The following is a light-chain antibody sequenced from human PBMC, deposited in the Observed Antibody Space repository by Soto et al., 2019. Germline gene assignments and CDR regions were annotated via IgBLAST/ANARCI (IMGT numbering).Light chain of an antibody. J-gene: IGKJ1*01. CDR3: QQRSNWPGT. Sequence: EIVLTQSPATLSLSPGERATLSCRASQSVSSYLAWYQQKPGQAPRLLIYDASNRATGIPARFSGSGSGTDFTITISSLEPEVFAVYYCQQRSNWPGTFGQGTKVEIK. CDR1: QSVSSY. V-gene: IGKV3-11*01. CDR2: DAS.